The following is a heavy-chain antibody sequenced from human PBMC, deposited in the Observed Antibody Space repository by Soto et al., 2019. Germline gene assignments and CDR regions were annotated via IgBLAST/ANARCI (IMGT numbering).Heavy chain of an antibody. CDR2: DSKSGLDT. Sequence: GVSMIVSWAASGLPFSSCSRSWVRRAPGKGLEWVSADSKSGLDTNYEDFVKGRFTISRDNSKNTLYLQMNSLRAEDTAVYYRAKDRHRSGSPHPFDYWGQGTLVTVSS. D-gene: IGHD3-22*01. J-gene: IGHJ4*02. CDR1: GLPFSSCS. V-gene: IGHV3-23*01. CDR3: AKDRHRSGSPHPFDY.